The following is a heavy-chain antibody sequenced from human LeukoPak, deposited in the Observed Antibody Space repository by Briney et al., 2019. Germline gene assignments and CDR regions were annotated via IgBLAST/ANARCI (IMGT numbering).Heavy chain of an antibody. CDR2: IRYDGSNK. D-gene: IGHD3-22*01. CDR1: GFTFNDYA. CDR3: AKDWDYYDSSGKDDY. J-gene: IGHJ4*02. V-gene: IGHV3-30*02. Sequence: GRSXRLSCAASGFTFNDYAMYWVRQAPGKGLEWVAFIRYDGSNKYYADSVKGRFTISRDNSKNTLYLQMNSLRAEDTAVYYCAKDWDYYDSSGKDDYWGQGTLVTVSS.